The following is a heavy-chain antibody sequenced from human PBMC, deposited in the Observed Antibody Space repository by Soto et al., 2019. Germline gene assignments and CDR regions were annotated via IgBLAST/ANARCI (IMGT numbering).Heavy chain of an antibody. V-gene: IGHV3-30-3*01. Sequence: QVQLVESGGGVVQPGRSLRLSCAASGFTFSSYAMHWVRQAPGKGLEWVAVISYDGSNKYYADSVKGRFTISRDNSKNTLYLQMNLLRAEDTAVYYCARDIVAPIGGSDYWGQGTLVTVSS. CDR1: GFTFSSYA. J-gene: IGHJ4*02. D-gene: IGHD5-12*01. CDR3: ARDIVAPIGGSDY. CDR2: ISYDGSNK.